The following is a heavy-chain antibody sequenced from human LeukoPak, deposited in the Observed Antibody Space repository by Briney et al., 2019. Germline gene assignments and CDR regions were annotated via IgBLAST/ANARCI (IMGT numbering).Heavy chain of an antibody. CDR2: IYYSGCT. Sequence: SETLSLTCTVSGGSVSSGSYYWSWIRQPPGKGLEWIGYIYYSGCTNYNPSLKSRATISVDTSKNQFSLKLSSVTAADTAVYYCAQGYWYFDLWGRGTLVTVSS. CDR3: AQGYWYFDL. J-gene: IGHJ2*01. CDR1: GGSVSSGSYY. V-gene: IGHV4-61*01.